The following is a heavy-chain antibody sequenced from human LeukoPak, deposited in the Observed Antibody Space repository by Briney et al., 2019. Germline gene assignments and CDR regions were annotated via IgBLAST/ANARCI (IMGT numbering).Heavy chain of an antibody. CDR2: ISSSSSYI. CDR3: ARGAEAGPDY. D-gene: IGHD6-13*01. V-gene: IGHV3-21*01. Sequence: PGGSLRLSCAASGFTFSSYSMNWVRQAPGKGLEWVSSISSSSSYIYYADSVRGRFTISRDNAKNSLYLQMNSLRAEDTAVYYCARGAEAGPDYWGQGTLVTVSS. CDR1: GFTFSSYS. J-gene: IGHJ4*02.